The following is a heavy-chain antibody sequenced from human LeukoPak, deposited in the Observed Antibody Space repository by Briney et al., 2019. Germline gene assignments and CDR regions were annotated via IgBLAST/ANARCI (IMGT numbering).Heavy chain of an antibody. CDR1: GFTFSSNF. J-gene: IGHJ4*02. CDR2: IYSGGRT. CDR3: ARDKGNYYGSGNFDY. D-gene: IGHD3-10*01. V-gene: IGHV3-66*01. Sequence: GGSLRLSCAASGFTFSSNFMSWVRQAPGKGLEWVSVIYSGGRTDYADSVKGRFTISRDNAKNSLYLQMNSLRAEDTAVYYCARDKGNYYGSGNFDYWGQGTLVTVSS.